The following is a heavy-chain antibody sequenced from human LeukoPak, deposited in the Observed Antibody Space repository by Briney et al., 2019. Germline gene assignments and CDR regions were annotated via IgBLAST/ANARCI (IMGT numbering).Heavy chain of an antibody. D-gene: IGHD3-3*01. CDR2: IRYDGSNK. CDR1: GFTFSSYG. V-gene: IGHV3-30*02. CDR3: AKDQAGDGFLEWYILATDY. Sequence: GGSLRLSCAASGFTFSSYGMHWVRQAPGKGLEWVAFIRYDGSNKYYADSVKGRFTISRDNSKNTLYLQMNSLRAEGTAVYYCAKDQAGDGFLEWYILATDYWGQGTLVTVSS. J-gene: IGHJ4*02.